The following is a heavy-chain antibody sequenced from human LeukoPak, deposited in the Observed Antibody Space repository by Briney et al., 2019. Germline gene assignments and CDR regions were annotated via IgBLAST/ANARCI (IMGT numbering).Heavy chain of an antibody. Sequence: SGGSLRLSCAASGFTFSSYGMHWVRQAPGKGLEWVAFIRYDGSNKYYADSVKGRFTISRDNSKNTLYLQMNSLRAEDTAVYYCAKDFSSGWYADYYYYYMDVWGKGTTVTISS. D-gene: IGHD6-19*01. CDR3: AKDFSSGWYADYYYYYMDV. CDR1: GFTFSSYG. V-gene: IGHV3-30*02. J-gene: IGHJ6*03. CDR2: IRYDGSNK.